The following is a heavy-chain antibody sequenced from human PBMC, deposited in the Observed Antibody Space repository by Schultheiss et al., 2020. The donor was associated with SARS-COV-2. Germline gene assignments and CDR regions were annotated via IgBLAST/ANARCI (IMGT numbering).Heavy chain of an antibody. V-gene: IGHV4-38-2*02. CDR3: ARVRGIVGATTDWYFDL. CDR2: IYHSGST. D-gene: IGHD1-26*01. J-gene: IGHJ2*01. CDR1: GYSISSGYY. Sequence: SETLSLTCTVSGYSISSGYYGGWIRQPPGKGLEWIGSIYHSGSTYYNPSLKSLVTISVDTSKNQFSLKLSSVTAADTAVYYCARVRGIVGATTDWYFDLWGRGTLVTVSS.